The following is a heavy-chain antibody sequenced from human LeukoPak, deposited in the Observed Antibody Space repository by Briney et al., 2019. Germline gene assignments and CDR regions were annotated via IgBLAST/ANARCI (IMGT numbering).Heavy chain of an antibody. CDR1: GFTFSSYS. J-gene: IGHJ6*02. V-gene: IGHV3-21*01. CDR3: AASPGSTDYDILTGFPLTQYYYYYYGMDV. Sequence: PGGSLRLSCAASGFTFSSYSMNWVRQAPGKGLEWVSSISSSSSYIYYADSVKGRFTISRDNAKNSLYLQMNSLRAEDTAVYYCAASPGSTDYDILTGFPLTQYYYYYYGMDVWGQGTTVTVSS. CDR2: ISSSSSYI. D-gene: IGHD3-9*01.